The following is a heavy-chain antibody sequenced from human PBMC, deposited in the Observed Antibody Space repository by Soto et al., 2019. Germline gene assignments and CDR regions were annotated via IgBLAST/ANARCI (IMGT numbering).Heavy chain of an antibody. D-gene: IGHD6-13*01. CDR2: ISSSSSYT. CDR3: ATLIAQQQLAPYYFDY. V-gene: IGHV3-11*05. CDR1: GFTFSDYY. Sequence: QVQLVESGGGLVKPGGSLRLSCAASGFTFSDYYMSWIRQAPGKGLEWVSYISSSSSYTNYADSVKGRFTISRDNAKNSLYLQMNSLRAEDTAVYYCATLIAQQQLAPYYFDYWGQGTLVTVSS. J-gene: IGHJ4*02.